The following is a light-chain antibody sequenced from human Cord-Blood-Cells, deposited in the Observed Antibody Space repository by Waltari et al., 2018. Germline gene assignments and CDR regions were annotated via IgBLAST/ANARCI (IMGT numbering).Light chain of an antibody. CDR2: GNS. Sequence: QSVLTQPPSVSGAPGQRVTISCTGSSPNIGAGYDVHWYQQPPGTAPKLPIYGNSNRPSGVPDRFSGSKSGTSASLAITGLQAEDEADYYCQSYDSSLSGPLFGGGTKLTVL. V-gene: IGLV1-40*01. J-gene: IGLJ2*01. CDR3: QSYDSSLSGPL. CDR1: SPNIGAGYD.